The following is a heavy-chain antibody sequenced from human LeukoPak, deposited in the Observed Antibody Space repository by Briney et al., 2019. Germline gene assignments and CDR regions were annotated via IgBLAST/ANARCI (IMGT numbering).Heavy chain of an antibody. CDR3: ASTPGYSYGNDAFDM. CDR2: IKSKTDGGTT. J-gene: IGHJ3*02. V-gene: IGHV3-15*01. CDR1: GFTFSNAW. Sequence: GGSLRLSCAASGFTFSNAWMSWVRQAPGKGLEWVGRIKSKTDGGTTDYAAPVKGRFTISRDDSKNTLYLQMNSLKTEDTAVYYCASTPGYSYGNDAFDMWGQGTMVTVSS. D-gene: IGHD5-18*01.